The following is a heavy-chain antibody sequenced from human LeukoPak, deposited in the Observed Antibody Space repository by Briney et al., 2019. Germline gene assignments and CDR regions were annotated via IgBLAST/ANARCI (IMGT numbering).Heavy chain of an antibody. V-gene: IGHV3-21*01. CDR1: GFTFSSYS. J-gene: IGHJ6*02. CDR2: ISSSSTYI. Sequence: GGSLRLSCAASGFTFSSYSMNWVRQAPGKGLEWVSSISSSSTYIYYADSVRGRFTISRDSAKNSLYLQMNSLRDEDTAVYYCAGAATYYYGMDVWGLGTTVTVSS. CDR3: AGAATYYYGMDV. D-gene: IGHD2-15*01.